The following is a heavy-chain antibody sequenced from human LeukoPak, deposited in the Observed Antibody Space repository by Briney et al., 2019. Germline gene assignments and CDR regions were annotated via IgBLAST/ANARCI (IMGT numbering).Heavy chain of an antibody. CDR1: GFTFSSYA. V-gene: IGHV3-30*04. J-gene: IGHJ4*02. D-gene: IGHD1-26*01. CDR3: ARYRGSYYSPDY. CDR2: ISYDGSNK. Sequence: PGGSLRLSCAASGFTFSSYAMHWVRQAPGKGLEWVAVISYDGSNKYYADSVKGRFTISRDNSKNTLYLQINSLRAEDTAVYYCARYRGSYYSPDYWGQGTLVTVSS.